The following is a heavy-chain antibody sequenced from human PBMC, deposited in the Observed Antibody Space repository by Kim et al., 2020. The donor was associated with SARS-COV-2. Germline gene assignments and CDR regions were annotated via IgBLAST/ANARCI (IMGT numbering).Heavy chain of an antibody. D-gene: IGHD6-19*01. J-gene: IGHJ6*02. CDR2: IYPGDSDT. CDR1: GDIFTSYW. CDR3: ARRIAVAGRAYYGMDV. V-gene: IGHV5-51*01. Sequence: GEGGKSSWKGAGDIFTSYWIGWVRQMPGKGLEWMGIIYPGDSDTRYNPSFQGQVTISADRSISTASLQWSSLKASDTAMYYCARRIAVAGRAYYGMDVWGQGTTVTVSS.